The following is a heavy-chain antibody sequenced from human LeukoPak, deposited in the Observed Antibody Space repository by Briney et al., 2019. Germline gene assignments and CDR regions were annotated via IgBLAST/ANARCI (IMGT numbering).Heavy chain of an antibody. J-gene: IGHJ1*01. CDR3: ARPGSGRTDFQH. Sequence: GGSLRLSCAASGFTFSGSVMHWVRQASGKGLEWIGLIRNKTNSYATAYAASVKGRFTISRDDSKNTAYLQMNSLKIEDTAVYYCARPGSGRTDFQHWGQGTLVTVSS. D-gene: IGHD1-26*01. CDR2: IRNKTNSYAT. CDR1: GFTFSGSV. V-gene: IGHV3-73*01.